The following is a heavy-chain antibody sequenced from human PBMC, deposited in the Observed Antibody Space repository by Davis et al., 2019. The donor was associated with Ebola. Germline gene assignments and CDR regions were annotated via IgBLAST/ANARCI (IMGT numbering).Heavy chain of an antibody. V-gene: IGHV3-7*03. CDR2: IKQDGSEK. D-gene: IGHD2-15*01. J-gene: IGHJ4*02. Sequence: GESLKISCAASGFTFSSYWMSWVRQAPGKGLEWVANIKQDGSEKYYVDSVKGRFTISRDNAKNSLYLQMNSLRAEDTAVYYCAKEGIFSLLVVATANPDFDYWGQGTLVTVSS. CDR1: GFTFSSYW. CDR3: AKEGIFSLLVVATANPDFDY.